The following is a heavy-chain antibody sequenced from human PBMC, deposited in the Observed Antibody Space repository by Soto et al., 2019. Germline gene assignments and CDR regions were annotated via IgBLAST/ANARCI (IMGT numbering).Heavy chain of an antibody. CDR2: IIPMFGIP. CDR1: GGTLNKHA. J-gene: IGHJ3*01. V-gene: IGHV1-69*01. CDR3: ARGGTSGWLKGAYDV. Sequence: QVQLVQSGAEVKKPGSSEKVSCRASGGTLNKHAITWVRRAPGQGLEWLGGIIPMFGIPNYPQKFQGRVTITADDSTNTSHMELNSLTSDDTAVYYCARGGTSGWLKGAYDVWGQGTMVTVSS. D-gene: IGHD6-19*01.